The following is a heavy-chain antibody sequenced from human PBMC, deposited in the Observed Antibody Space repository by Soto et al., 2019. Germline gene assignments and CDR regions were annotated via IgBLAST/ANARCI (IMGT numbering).Heavy chain of an antibody. CDR2: ISAHNGNT. Sequence: QVHLVQSGAEVKKPGASVKVSCKASGYTFTSYGITWVRQAPGQGLEWMGWISAHNGNTDYAQKLQSRVIVTRDTSTSTAYMELRSLISDHTAVYYCARGRYGDYWGQGALVTVSS. CDR3: ARGRYGDY. V-gene: IGHV1-18*01. J-gene: IGHJ4*02. D-gene: IGHD1-1*01. CDR1: GYTFTSYG.